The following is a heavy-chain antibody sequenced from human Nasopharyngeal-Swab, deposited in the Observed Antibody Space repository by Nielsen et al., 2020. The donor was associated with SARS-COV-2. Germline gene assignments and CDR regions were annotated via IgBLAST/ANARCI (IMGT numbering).Heavy chain of an antibody. CDR3: ARQETSIVVVVAATDAFDI. V-gene: IGHV5-51*01. J-gene: IGHJ3*02. CDR2: IYPGDSDT. CDR1: GYSFTSYW. Sequence: GESLKISCKGSGYSFTSYWIGWVRQMPGKGLEWMGIIYPGDSDTRYSPSFQGQVTISADKSISTAYLQWSSLKASDTAMYYCARQETSIVVVVAATDAFDIWGQGTMVTVSS. D-gene: IGHD2-15*01.